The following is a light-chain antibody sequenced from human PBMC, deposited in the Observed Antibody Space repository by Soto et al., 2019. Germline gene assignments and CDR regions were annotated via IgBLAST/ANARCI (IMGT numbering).Light chain of an antibody. Sequence: DIQMTQSPSSVSASVGDRVTITCRASQDISSWLGWYQQKPGKAPKLLTYVSSTLQSGVPSRFSGSGSGTEFTLTISSLQPEDFATYYCQQANTFPRTFGQGTKVDIK. CDR1: QDISSW. V-gene: IGKV1-12*01. J-gene: IGKJ1*01. CDR3: QQANTFPRT. CDR2: VSS.